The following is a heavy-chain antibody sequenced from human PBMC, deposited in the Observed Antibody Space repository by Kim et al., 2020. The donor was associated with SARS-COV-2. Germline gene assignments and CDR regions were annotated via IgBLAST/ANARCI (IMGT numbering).Heavy chain of an antibody. CDR3: ARGPDFDWCLDF. D-gene: IGHD3-9*01. J-gene: IGHJ4*02. Sequence: YSPPLKSRVTVSVDTAKNQFSQKLTSVTDADTAVYYCARGPDFDWCLDFWGQGTLVTVSS. V-gene: IGHV4-34*01.